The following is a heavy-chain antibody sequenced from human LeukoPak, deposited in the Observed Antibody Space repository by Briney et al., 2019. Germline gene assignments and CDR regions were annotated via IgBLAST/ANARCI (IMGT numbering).Heavy chain of an antibody. Sequence: KTVGSLRLSSAASGFAFTSDSMNSVRQAPGQRLGWVSSISISISYIYYADSVKGRFTISKDNAKNSLYLQMNSLRAEDTAVYYCARGGTSTYYDFWSGYYQGYFDYWGQGTLVTVSS. CDR2: ISISISYI. CDR3: ARGGTSTYYDFWSGYYQGYFDY. V-gene: IGHV3-21*01. J-gene: IGHJ4*02. CDR1: GFAFTSDS. D-gene: IGHD3-3*01.